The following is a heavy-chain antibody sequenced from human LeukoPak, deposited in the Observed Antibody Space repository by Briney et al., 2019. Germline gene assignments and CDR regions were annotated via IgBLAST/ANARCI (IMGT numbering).Heavy chain of an antibody. CDR3: ATHRSYYDSRGYYRPTWFDY. J-gene: IGHJ4*02. V-gene: IGHV1-2*02. Sequence: GASVKVSCKASGYTFIGFYMHWVRQAPGQGLEWMGWINPNSGGTNYAQKLQGRVTMTRDTSISTAYMELSSLRSDDTAVYYCATHRSYYDSRGYYRPTWFDYWGQGTLVTASS. CDR1: GYTFIGFY. D-gene: IGHD3-22*01. CDR2: INPNSGGT.